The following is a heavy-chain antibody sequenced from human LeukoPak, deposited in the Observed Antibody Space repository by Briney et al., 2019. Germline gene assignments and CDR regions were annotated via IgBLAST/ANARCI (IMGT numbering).Heavy chain of an antibody. J-gene: IGHJ6*02. CDR2: ISYDGSNK. D-gene: IGHD3-22*01. CDR1: GGTFSSYA. V-gene: IGHV3-30*04. CDR3: ARDEGYYDSDYGMDV. Sequence: SCKASGGTFSSYAMHWVRQAPGKGLEWVAVISYDGSNKYYADSVKGRFTISRDNSKNTLYLQMNSLRAEDTAVYYCARDEGYYDSDYGMDVWGQGTTVTVSS.